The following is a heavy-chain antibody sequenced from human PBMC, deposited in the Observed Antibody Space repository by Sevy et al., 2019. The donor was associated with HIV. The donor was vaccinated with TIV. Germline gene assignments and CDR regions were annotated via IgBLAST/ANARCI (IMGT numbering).Heavy chain of an antibody. Sequence: GGSLRLSCAASGFTFSSYGMHWVRQAPGKGLEWVAVIWYDGSNKYYADSVKGRFTISRDNSKNTLYLQMNSLGAEDTAVYYCARALPWLVGYGMDVWGQGTTVTVSS. CDR3: ARALPWLVGYGMDV. V-gene: IGHV3-33*01. J-gene: IGHJ6*02. CDR1: GFTFSSYG. D-gene: IGHD6-19*01. CDR2: IWYDGSNK.